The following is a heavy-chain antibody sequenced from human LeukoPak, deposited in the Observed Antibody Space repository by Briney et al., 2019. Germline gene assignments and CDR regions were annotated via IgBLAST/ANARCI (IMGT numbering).Heavy chain of an antibody. Sequence: ASVKVSCKASGYTFTGYYMHWVRQAPGQGLEWMGWINPNNGGTNYAQKFQGRVTMTRDTSISTAYMELSRLRSDDTAVYYCARLVSDITMIVVANLGPLDWFDPWGQGTLVTVSS. CDR2: INPNNGGT. J-gene: IGHJ5*02. CDR1: GYTFTGYY. CDR3: ARLVSDITMIVVANLGPLDWFDP. V-gene: IGHV1-2*02. D-gene: IGHD3-22*01.